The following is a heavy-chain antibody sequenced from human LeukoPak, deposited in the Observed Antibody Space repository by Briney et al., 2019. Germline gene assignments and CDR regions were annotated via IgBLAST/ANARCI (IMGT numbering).Heavy chain of an antibody. CDR2: ISYDGSKK. V-gene: IGHV3-30*01. J-gene: IGHJ6*03. Sequence: GRSLRLSCAASGFSFNRQAMHWVRQAPGKGLEWVAVISYDGSKKYYADSVKGRFTLSRDNSKNTVYVQMNSLRAEDTAVYYCARDGWELLVGQQDIHYYMDVWGKGTTVTVSS. D-gene: IGHD1-26*01. CDR3: ARDGWELLVGQQDIHYYMDV. CDR1: GFSFNRQA.